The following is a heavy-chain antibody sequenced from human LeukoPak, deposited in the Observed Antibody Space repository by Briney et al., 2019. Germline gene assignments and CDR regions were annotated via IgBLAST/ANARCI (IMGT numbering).Heavy chain of an antibody. CDR2: ISAYNGNT. CDR1: GYTFTSYG. D-gene: IGHD6-13*01. V-gene: IGHV1-18*01. Sequence: ASVKVSCKASGYTFTSYGISWVRQAPGQGLEWMGWISAYNGNTNYAQKLQGRVTITRNTSISTAYMELSSLRSEDTAVYYCAGSSWGDDAFDIWGQGTMVTVSS. J-gene: IGHJ3*02. CDR3: AGSSWGDDAFDI.